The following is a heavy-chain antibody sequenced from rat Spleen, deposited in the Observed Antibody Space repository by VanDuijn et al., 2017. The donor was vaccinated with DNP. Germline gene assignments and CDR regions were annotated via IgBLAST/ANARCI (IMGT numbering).Heavy chain of an antibody. V-gene: IGHV5S13*01. Sequence: EVQLVESGGGLVQPGSSLKLSFAASGFPFGKYGWAWFGQAPTKGREWVASISTSGEYTHYRDSVKGRFTISRDNAKNSQYLQMDSLRSEDTATYYCVTGVYGGYEDWFGYWGQGTLVTVSS. CDR2: ISTSGEYT. CDR3: VTGVYGGYEDWFGY. D-gene: IGHD1-11*01. J-gene: IGHJ3*01. CDR1: GFPFGKYG.